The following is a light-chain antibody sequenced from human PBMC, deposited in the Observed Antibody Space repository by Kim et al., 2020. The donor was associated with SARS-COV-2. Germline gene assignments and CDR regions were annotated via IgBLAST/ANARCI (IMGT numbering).Light chain of an antibody. J-gene: IGKJ2*02. Sequence: DVMMTQSPLSLPVTLGQPASISCRSSQSLVHSDGNTYLNWFQQRPGQSPRRLIYKVSNRDSGVPDRFSGSGSGTDFTLKISRVEAEDVGVYYCMQGTHWPWCTFGQGTKLEI. V-gene: IGKV2-30*02. CDR3: MQGTHWPWCT. CDR1: QSLVHSDGNTY. CDR2: KVS.